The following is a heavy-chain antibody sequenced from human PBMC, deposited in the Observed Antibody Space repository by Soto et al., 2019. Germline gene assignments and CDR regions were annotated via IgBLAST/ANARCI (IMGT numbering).Heavy chain of an antibody. D-gene: IGHD2-8*01. Sequence: SETLSLTCTVSGGSISSGGYYWSWIRQHPGKGLEWIGYIYYSGSTYYNPSLKSRVTISVDTSKNQFSLKLSSVTAADTAVYYCARYWSMSGMVYAPNFDYWGQGTLVTVSS. CDR3: ARYWSMSGMVYAPNFDY. CDR1: GGSISSGGYY. V-gene: IGHV4-31*03. J-gene: IGHJ4*02. CDR2: IYYSGST.